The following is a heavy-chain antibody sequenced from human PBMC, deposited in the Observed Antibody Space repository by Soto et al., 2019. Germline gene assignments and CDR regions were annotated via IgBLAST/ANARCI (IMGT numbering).Heavy chain of an antibody. V-gene: IGHV3-23*01. CDR3: ANRRNLYGDYSFDY. D-gene: IGHD4-17*01. CDR2: SSGCGGST. J-gene: IGHJ4*02. Sequence: GGSLRLSCAASGFTFSSYAMSWVRQAPGKGLEWVSASSGCGGSTYYADSVKGRFTISRDNSKNTLYLQMNSLRAEDTAVYYCANRRNLYGDYSFDYWGQGTLVTVSS. CDR1: GFTFSSYA.